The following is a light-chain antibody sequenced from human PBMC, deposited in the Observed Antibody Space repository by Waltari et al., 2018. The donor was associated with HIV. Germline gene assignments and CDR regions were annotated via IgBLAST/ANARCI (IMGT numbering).Light chain of an antibody. J-gene: IGKJ2*01. CDR2: GAS. CDR3: QQYNNWPPGDT. CDR1: QSVSSN. Sequence: EIVMTQSPATLSVSPGERATLSCRASQSVSSNLAWYQQKPGQAPRLLIYGASTRATGIPARFSGSGSGTEFTLTISSLQSEDFAVYYCQQYNNWPPGDTFG. V-gene: IGKV3-15*01.